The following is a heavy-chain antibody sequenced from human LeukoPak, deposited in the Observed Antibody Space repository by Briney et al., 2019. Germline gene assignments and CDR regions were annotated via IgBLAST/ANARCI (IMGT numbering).Heavy chain of an antibody. CDR3: ARGRSGGLDF. CDR1: GFTFSSYD. CDR2: IGTTGDT. V-gene: IGHV3-13*01. D-gene: IGHD2-8*02. Sequence: GGSLRLSCAASGFTFSSYDMHWVRQATGKGLEWVSGIGTTGDTYYSNSVKGRFTISRENAKNSLYLRVNSLRAGDTAVYYCARGRSGGLDFWGQGTLVTVSS. J-gene: IGHJ4*02.